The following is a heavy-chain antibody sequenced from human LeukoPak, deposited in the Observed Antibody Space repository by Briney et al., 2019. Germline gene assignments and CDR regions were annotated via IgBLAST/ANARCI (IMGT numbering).Heavy chain of an antibody. CDR1: GFTVSSNY. V-gene: IGHV3-66*01. CDR3: ARERTSGWDAFDF. J-gene: IGHJ4*02. D-gene: IGHD6-19*01. CDR2: IYSGGST. Sequence: GGSLRLSCADSGFTVSSNYMRWVRQAPGKGLEWVSVIYSGGSTHYADSVKGRFTISRDNAKNTLYLQMNSLRAEDTAVYYCARERTSGWDAFDFWGQGTLVTVSS.